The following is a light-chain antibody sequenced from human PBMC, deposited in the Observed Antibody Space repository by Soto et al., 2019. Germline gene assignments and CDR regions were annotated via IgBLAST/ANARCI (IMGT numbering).Light chain of an antibody. CDR2: DAS. V-gene: IGKV3-11*01. CDR3: QQRSNWPLT. J-gene: IGKJ4*01. CDR1: QSVSSL. Sequence: EIVLTQSPATPSLSPGERATLSCRASQSVSSLLAWYQQKPGQAPRLLIYDASSRATGIPTRFSGSGSGTDFTLTISSLEPEDFAVYYCQQRSNWPLTFGGGTKVEIK.